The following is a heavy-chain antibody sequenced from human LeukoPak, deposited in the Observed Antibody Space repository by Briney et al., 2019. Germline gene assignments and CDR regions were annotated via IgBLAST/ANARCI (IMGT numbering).Heavy chain of an antibody. D-gene: IGHD5-12*01. Sequence: GGSLRLSCAASGFTFSSYWMHWVRQAPGEGLEWVANIKHDGSEKYYADFVKGRFTISRDNAKNSLYLQMDSLRAEDTAVYYCARDAGHSGYDLLDYWGQGTLVTVSS. J-gene: IGHJ4*02. CDR2: IKHDGSEK. CDR3: ARDAGHSGYDLLDY. V-gene: IGHV3-7*01. CDR1: GFTFSSYW.